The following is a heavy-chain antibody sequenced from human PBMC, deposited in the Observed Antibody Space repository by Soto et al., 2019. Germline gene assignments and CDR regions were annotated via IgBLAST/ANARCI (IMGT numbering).Heavy chain of an antibody. V-gene: IGHV3-23*01. J-gene: IGHJ4*02. CDR3: AKGGEAVAGPLFDY. CDR1: GFTFSSYA. CDR2: ISGRGGST. Sequence: EVQLLESGGGLLQPGGSLRLSCAASGFTFSSYAMSWVRQAPGKGPEWVSTISGRGGSTHYADSVKGRFTISRDNSKNTLYLQMNSLRVEDRALYYCAKGGEAVAGPLFDYWGQGTLVTVSS. D-gene: IGHD6-19*01.